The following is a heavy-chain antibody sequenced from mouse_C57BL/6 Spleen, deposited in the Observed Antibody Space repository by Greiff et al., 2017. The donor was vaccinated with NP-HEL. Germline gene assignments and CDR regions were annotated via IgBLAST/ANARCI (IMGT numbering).Heavy chain of an antibody. V-gene: IGHV2-3*01. D-gene: IGHD3-2*02. CDR2: IWGDGST. CDR3: AKPRSSGYDYAMDY. Sequence: VQLQQSGPGLVAPSQSLSITCTVSGFSLTSYGVSWVRQPPGKGLEWLGVIWGDGSTNYHSALISRLSISKDNSKSQVFLKLHSLQTDDTATYYCAKPRSSGYDYAMDYWGQGTSVTVSS. J-gene: IGHJ4*01. CDR1: GFSLTSYG.